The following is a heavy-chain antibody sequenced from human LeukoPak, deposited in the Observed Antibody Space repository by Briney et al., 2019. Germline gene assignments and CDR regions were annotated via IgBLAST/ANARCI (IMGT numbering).Heavy chain of an antibody. CDR3: TTSVTARGYDAFGI. J-gene: IGHJ3*02. CDR1: GFTFSNAW. D-gene: IGHD2-21*02. V-gene: IGHV3-15*01. Sequence: KPGGSLRLSCAASGFTFSNAWMSWVRQAPGKGLEWVGRIKSKTDGGTTDYAAPVKGRFTISRDDSKNTLYLQMNSLKTADTAVYYCTTSVTARGYDAFGIWGQGTMVTVSS. CDR2: IKSKTDGGTT.